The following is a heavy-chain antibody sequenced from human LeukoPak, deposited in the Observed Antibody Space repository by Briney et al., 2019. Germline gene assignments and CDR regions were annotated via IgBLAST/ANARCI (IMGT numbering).Heavy chain of an antibody. CDR3: AKPSIPARPFLTYLYYYLDV. CDR1: EFTLSRFA. J-gene: IGHJ6*03. CDR2: VSGTGDKT. Sequence: QSGGTLRLSCVASEFTLSRFAMSWVRQAPGRALEWISSVSGTGDKTHYTDSVKGRFTISRDNSKNTLYLHLSALRAADTAAYYCAKPSIPARPFLTYLYYYLDVWGEGTTVIVSS. V-gene: IGHV3-23*01. D-gene: IGHD6-6*01.